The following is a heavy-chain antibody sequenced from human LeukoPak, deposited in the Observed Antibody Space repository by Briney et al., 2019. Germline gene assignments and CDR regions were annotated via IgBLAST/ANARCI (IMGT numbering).Heavy chain of an antibody. D-gene: IGHD6-19*01. CDR3: ANTGNRGIAVAGTGDY. V-gene: IGHV3-30*18. J-gene: IGHJ4*02. CDR2: ISYDGSNK. Sequence: PGRSLRLSCAASGFTFSSYGMHWVRQAPGKGLEWVAVISYDGSNKYYADSVKGRFTISRDNSKNTLYLQMNSLRAEDTAVYYCANTGNRGIAVAGTGDYWGQGTLVTVSS. CDR1: GFTFSSYG.